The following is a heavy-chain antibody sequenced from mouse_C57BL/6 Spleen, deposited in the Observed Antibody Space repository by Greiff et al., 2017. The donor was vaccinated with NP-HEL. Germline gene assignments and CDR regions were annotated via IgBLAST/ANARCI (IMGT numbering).Heavy chain of an antibody. CDR3: ARDYDSSWFAY. J-gene: IGHJ3*01. D-gene: IGHD2-4*01. CDR2: INPSTGGT. V-gene: IGHV1-43*01. Sequence: EVQLQQSGPELVKPGASVKISCKASGYSFTGYYMHWVKQSSEKSLEWIGEINPSTGGTSYNQKFKGKATLTVDKSSSTAYIQLKSLTSEDSAVYYCARDYDSSWFAYWGQGTLVTVSA. CDR1: GYSFTGYY.